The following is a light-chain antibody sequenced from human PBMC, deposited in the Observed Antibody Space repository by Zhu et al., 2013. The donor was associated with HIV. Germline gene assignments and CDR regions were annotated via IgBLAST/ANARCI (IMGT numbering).Light chain of an antibody. J-gene: IGKJ5*01. CDR2: AAS. CDR1: QDIDRY. CDR3: QQYNTYPIT. Sequence: DIQLTQSPSLLSASVGDRVTITCRASQDIDRYLAWYQQTPGKAPTLLVYAASTTQSGVPSRFSGSGSGTEFTLTISNLQPEDCATYFCQQYNTYPITFGQGTRLEI. V-gene: IGKV1-9*01.